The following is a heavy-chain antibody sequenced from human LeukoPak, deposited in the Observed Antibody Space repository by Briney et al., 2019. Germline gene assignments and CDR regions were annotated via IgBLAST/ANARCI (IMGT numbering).Heavy chain of an antibody. CDR3: AKEGGYGELSSYFDY. Sequence: PGGTLRLSCAASGFTFSSYGMSWVRQAPGKGLEWVSAISGSGGSTYYADSVKGRFTISRDNSKNTLYLQMNSLRAEDTAVYYCAKEGGYGELSSYFDYWGQVTLVTVSS. J-gene: IGHJ4*02. D-gene: IGHD3-16*02. CDR1: GFTFSSYG. CDR2: ISGSGGST. V-gene: IGHV3-23*01.